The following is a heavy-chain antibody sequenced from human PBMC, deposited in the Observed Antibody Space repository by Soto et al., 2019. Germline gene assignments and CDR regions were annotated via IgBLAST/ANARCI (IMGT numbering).Heavy chain of an antibody. CDR2: ISVDNGDT. CDR1: GYTFSNYG. CDR3: ARLNVLDPSAVRGSYDSYKEV. D-gene: IGHD1-1*01. Sequence: QVQLVQSGNEGRKPGASVKVSCKASGYTFSNYGISWVRQAPGQGLEWMAWISVDNGDTNYAQKFQRRVTMTTDTSTYTAYMEARRLSSADTAVYSCARLNVLDPSAVRGSYDSYKEVWGTGPSVTVSS. V-gene: IGHV1-18*01. J-gene: IGHJ6*03.